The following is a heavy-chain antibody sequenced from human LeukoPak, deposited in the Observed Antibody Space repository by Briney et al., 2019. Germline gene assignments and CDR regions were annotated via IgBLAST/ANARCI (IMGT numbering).Heavy chain of an antibody. CDR1: GFTFDDYA. J-gene: IGHJ6*04. V-gene: IGHV3-9*01. D-gene: IGHD3-16*01. Sequence: GGSLRLSCAASGFTFDDYAMHWVRQAPGKGLEWVSGISWNSGSIGYADSVKGRFTISRDNAKNSLYLQMNSLRAEDTALYYFAKKISGPPPPGGFFFGGGGGVDWGKGTTVTVSS. CDR2: ISWNSGSI. CDR3: AKKISGPPPPGGFFFGGGGGVD.